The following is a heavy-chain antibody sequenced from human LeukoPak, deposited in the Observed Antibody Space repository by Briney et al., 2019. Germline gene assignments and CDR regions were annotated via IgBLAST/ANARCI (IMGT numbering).Heavy chain of an antibody. J-gene: IGHJ4*02. V-gene: IGHV1-69*13. CDR3: ATGKDRSGYYYSLDY. CDR1: GGTFSTFP. CDR2: IIPIFGP. Sequence: SVKVSCKASGGTFSTFPISWVRQAPGQGLEWTGGIIPIFGPNYAQKFQGRATISADLATATVYMELSSLTSEDTSVYYCATGKDRSGYYYSLDYWGQGTLVAVSS. D-gene: IGHD3-22*01.